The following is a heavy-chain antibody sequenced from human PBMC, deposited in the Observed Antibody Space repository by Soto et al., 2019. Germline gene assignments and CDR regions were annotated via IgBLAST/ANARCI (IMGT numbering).Heavy chain of an antibody. CDR1: GGTFSSYA. J-gene: IGHJ5*02. CDR2: IIPIFGTA. Sequence: QVQLVQSGAEVKKPGSSVKVSCKASGGTFSSYAISWVRQAPGQGLEWMGGIIPIFGTANYAQKFQGRVTITADESTSTAYMVLSSLRSEDTAVYYCASMGYCSGGSCYDNWFDPWGQGTLVTVSS. V-gene: IGHV1-69*12. CDR3: ASMGYCSGGSCYDNWFDP. D-gene: IGHD2-15*01.